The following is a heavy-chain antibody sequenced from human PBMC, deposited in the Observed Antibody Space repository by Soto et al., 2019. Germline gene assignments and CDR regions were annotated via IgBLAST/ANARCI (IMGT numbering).Heavy chain of an antibody. D-gene: IGHD2-8*01. V-gene: IGHV4-30-4*01. CDR3: ARDNGVGP. CDR1: GGSISSGDYY. CDR2: IYYSGST. Sequence: QEQLQESGPGLVKPSQTLSLTCTVSGGSISSGDYYWSWMRQPPGKGLEWIGYIYYSGSTYYNSSLKSRVNITLDTSKNQFSLMLSSVTAADTAVYYCARDNGVGPWGQGTLVTVSS. J-gene: IGHJ5*02.